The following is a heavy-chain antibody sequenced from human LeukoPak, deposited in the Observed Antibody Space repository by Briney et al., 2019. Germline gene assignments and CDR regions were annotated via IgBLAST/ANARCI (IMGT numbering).Heavy chain of an antibody. V-gene: IGHV3-30*02. CDR3: AKWRIAAAMGDAFDI. D-gene: IGHD6-13*01. J-gene: IGHJ3*02. CDR2: IRYDGSNK. Sequence: GSLRLSCAASGFTFSSYGMHWVRQAPGKGLEWVAFIRYDGSNKYYADSVKGRFTISRDNSKNTLYLQMNSLRAEDTAVYYCAKWRIAAAMGDAFDIWGQGTMVTVSS. CDR1: GFTFSSYG.